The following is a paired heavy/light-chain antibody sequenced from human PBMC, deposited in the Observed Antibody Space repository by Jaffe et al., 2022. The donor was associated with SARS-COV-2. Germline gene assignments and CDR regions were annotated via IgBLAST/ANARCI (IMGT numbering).Heavy chain of an antibody. CDR2: IKQEGSEK. CDR1: GFTFYTYW. J-gene: IGHJ4*02. V-gene: IGHV3-7*01. Sequence: EVQLVESGGGLVQPGGSLGLSCAVSGFTFYTYWMSWVRQAPGKGLEWVANIKQEGSEKNYVDSVKGRFTISRDNAKNSLYLQMNSLRAEDTAVYYCVRGGWFFDYWGQGSLVTVSS. D-gene: IGHD3-10*01. CDR3: VRGGWFFDY.
Light chain of an antibody. J-gene: IGKJ3*01. Sequence: DIQMTQSPSSLSASVGDRVTITCRASQGISNNLAWYQQKPGKVPKLLIYGASTLQSGVPSRFSGSGSGTDFTLTISSLQPEDVATYFCQKYDSAPRTFGPGTKVDIK. CDR1: QGISNN. V-gene: IGKV1-27*01. CDR2: GAS. CDR3: QKYDSAPRT.